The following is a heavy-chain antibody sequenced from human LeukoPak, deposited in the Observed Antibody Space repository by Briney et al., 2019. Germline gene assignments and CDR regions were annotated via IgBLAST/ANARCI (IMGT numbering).Heavy chain of an antibody. J-gene: IGHJ4*02. Sequence: SETLSLTCVVDGGSFSGYYWSWIRQSPGKGLEWIGEINHHGCANYNPSLRSRVIMSVDTSKNHISLKLTSVTAADTAMYYCAAKGGDGHNSAFGFWGQGALVSVSS. D-gene: IGHD5-24*01. CDR2: INHHGCA. CDR1: GGSFSGYY. V-gene: IGHV4-34*01. CDR3: AAKGGDGHNSAFGF.